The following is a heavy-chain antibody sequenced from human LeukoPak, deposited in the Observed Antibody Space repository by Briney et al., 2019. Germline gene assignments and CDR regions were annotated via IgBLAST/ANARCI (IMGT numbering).Heavy chain of an antibody. D-gene: IGHD6-13*01. CDR1: GGSISNYY. J-gene: IGHJ4*02. CDR2: IHISGGT. Sequence: SETLSLACTVSGGSISNYYWNWIRQPAGKGLECIGRIHISGGTNYSPSLESRVTMSLDTSKNQFSLKLSSLTAADTAVYYCARDGVPIAAAGHLDYWGQGTLVTVSS. CDR3: ARDGVPIAAAGHLDY. V-gene: IGHV4-4*07.